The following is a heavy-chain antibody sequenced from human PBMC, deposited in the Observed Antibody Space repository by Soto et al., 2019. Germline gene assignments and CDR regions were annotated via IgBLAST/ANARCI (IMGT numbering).Heavy chain of an antibody. V-gene: IGHV4-59*01. CDR1: GGSISSYY. D-gene: IGHD6-19*01. CDR2: IYYSGST. Sequence: PSETLSLTCTVSGGSISSYYWSWIRQPPGKGLEWIGYIYYSGSTNYNPSLKSRVTISVDTSKNQFSLKLSSVTAADTAVYYCARGLLLVAGTHFDYWGQGTLVTVSS. CDR3: ARGLLLVAGTHFDY. J-gene: IGHJ4*02.